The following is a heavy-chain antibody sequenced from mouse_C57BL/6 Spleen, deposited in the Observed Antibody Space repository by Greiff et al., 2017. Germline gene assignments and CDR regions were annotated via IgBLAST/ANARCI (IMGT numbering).Heavy chain of an antibody. Sequence: VQLKQSGPELVKPGASVKISCKASGYSFTGYYMNWVKQSPEKSLEWIGEINPSTGGTTYNQKFKAKATLTVDKSSSTAYIQLKSLTSEDSAVYYCARGFAYWGQGTLVTVSA. J-gene: IGHJ3*01. CDR2: INPSTGGT. CDR1: GYSFTGYY. V-gene: IGHV1-42*01. CDR3: ARGFAY.